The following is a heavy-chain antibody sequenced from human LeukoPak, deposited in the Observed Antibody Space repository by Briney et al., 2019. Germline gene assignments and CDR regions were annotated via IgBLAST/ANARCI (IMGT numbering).Heavy chain of an antibody. D-gene: IGHD3-9*01. J-gene: IGHJ6*02. CDR3: AKTAAHYDILTGFSYYYGMDV. Sequence: SETLSLTCTVSGGSISSYYWSWIRQPPGKGLEWLGYIYYSGSTNYNPSLKSRVTISVDTSKNQFSLKLSSVTAADTAVYYCAKTAAHYDILTGFSYYYGMDVWGQGTTVTVSS. CDR2: IYYSGST. V-gene: IGHV4-59*01. CDR1: GGSISSYY.